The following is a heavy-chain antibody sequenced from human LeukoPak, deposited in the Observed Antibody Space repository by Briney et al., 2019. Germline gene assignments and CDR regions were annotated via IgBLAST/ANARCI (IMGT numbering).Heavy chain of an antibody. CDR2: ISPNSGGT. Sequence: GASVKDSCKASGYTFIGYYMHWVRQAPGQGLEWMGWISPNSGGTNYAQKFQGRVTMTRDTSISTAYMELSRLGSDDTAVYYCARVGDYGDYSNFDYWGQGTLVTVSS. D-gene: IGHD4-17*01. V-gene: IGHV1-2*02. CDR1: GYTFIGYY. CDR3: ARVGDYGDYSNFDY. J-gene: IGHJ4*02.